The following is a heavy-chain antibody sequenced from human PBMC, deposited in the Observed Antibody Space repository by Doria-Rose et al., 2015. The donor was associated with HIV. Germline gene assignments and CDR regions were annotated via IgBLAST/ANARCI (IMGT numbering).Heavy chain of an antibody. CDR3: ARIKSSRWYHKYYFDF. D-gene: IGHD6-13*01. V-gene: IGHV2-26*01. Sequence: QDSGPVLVKPTETLTLTCTVSGVSLSSPGMGVSWIRQPPGKALEWLANIFSDDERSYKTSLKSRLTIARGTYKSQVVLPMTDMDPVDTATYYCARIKSSRWYHKYYFDFWGQGTLVIVSA. J-gene: IGHJ4*02. CDR2: IFSDDER. CDR1: GVSLSSPGMG.